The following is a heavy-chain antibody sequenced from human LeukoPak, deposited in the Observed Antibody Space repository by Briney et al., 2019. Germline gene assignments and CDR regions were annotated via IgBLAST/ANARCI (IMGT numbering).Heavy chain of an antibody. D-gene: IGHD4-11*01. V-gene: IGHV1-24*01. CDR3: ATQTTVTTFPDIYYYYMDV. CDR1: GYTPTELS. CDR2: LDPEESET. J-gene: IGHJ6*03. Sequence: ASVKVSCKVSGYTPTELSMHCVRQAPERGLEWVGGLDPEESETIYAPKFQGRVTMTEDTSTDTAYMELSSLRSEDTAVYYCATQTTVTTFPDIYYYYMDVWGKGTTVTVSS.